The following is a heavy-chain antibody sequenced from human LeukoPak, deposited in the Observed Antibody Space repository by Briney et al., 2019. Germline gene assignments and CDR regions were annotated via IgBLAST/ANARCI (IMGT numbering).Heavy chain of an antibody. CDR1: GHSFTANW. D-gene: IGHD1-1*01. J-gene: IGHJ4*02. CDR3: ARDFAATGPMYYFDY. Sequence: ASVKVSCKPSGHSFTANWIHWVRLAPGQGLEWMGWINPNSGGTNYAEKFQGRVTMTRDTSISTAYMELGSLRSDDTAVYFCARDFAATGPMYYFDYWGQGTLVTVSS. V-gene: IGHV1-2*02. CDR2: INPNSGGT.